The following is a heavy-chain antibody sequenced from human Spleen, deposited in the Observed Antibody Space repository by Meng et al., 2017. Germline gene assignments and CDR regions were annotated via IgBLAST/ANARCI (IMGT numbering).Heavy chain of an antibody. D-gene: IGHD3-22*01. J-gene: IGHJ5*02. CDR3: ARDRLSALPYYDSSGYTTGFDP. V-gene: IGHV4-4*02. Sequence: LGRLYPSGTLPRLCAGSGGTISSSNWWSWVRQPPGKGLEGIGKIYHRGSTNYNPSLKSRVTISVDKSKNQFSLKLSSVTAADTAVYYCARDRLSALPYYDSSGYTTGFDPWGQGTLVTSPQ. CDR1: GGTISSSNW. CDR2: IYHRGST.